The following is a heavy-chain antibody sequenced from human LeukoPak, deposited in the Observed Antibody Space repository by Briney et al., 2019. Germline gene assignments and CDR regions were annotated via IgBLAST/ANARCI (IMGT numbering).Heavy chain of an antibody. CDR3: AREHKSYGDYPYYFYS. V-gene: IGHV4-30-4*01. J-gene: IGHJ4*02. Sequence: PSETLSLTCTVPSDSISSGDYYWSWIRQPAGKGLEFIGYINKNGGTYYNPPLKSRVSISIDTSKNQFSLKLTSVTAADTAVYFCAREHKSYGDYPYYFYSWGQGTLVTVSS. CDR2: INKNGGT. D-gene: IGHD4-17*01. CDR1: SDSISSGDYY.